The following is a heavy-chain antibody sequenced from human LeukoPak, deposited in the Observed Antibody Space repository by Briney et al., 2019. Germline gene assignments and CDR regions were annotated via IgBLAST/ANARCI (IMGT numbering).Heavy chain of an antibody. J-gene: IGHJ5*02. V-gene: IGHV3-30-3*01. CDR2: ISYDGSNK. D-gene: IGHD2-15*01. Sequence: GGSLRLSCAASGCTFSSYAMHWVRQAPGKGLEWVAVISYDGSNKYYADSVKGRFTISRDNSKNTLYLQMNSLRAEDTAVYYCARPYCSGGSCYPKYNWFDPWGQGTLVTVSS. CDR3: ARPYCSGGSCYPKYNWFDP. CDR1: GCTFSSYA.